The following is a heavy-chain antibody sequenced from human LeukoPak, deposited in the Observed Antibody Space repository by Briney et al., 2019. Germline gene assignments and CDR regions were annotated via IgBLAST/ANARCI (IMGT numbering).Heavy chain of an antibody. CDR2: IYYSEST. CDR3: AREGDPGIAVAAHVGSYFDY. V-gene: IGHV4-59*01. J-gene: IGHJ4*02. CDR1: GGSISSYY. D-gene: IGHD6-19*01. Sequence: SETLSLTCTVSGGSISSYYWSWLRQPPGKGLEWIGYIYYSESTNYNPSLKSRVTISVDTSKNQFSLKLSSVTAADTAVYYCAREGDPGIAVAAHVGSYFDYWGQGTLVTVSS.